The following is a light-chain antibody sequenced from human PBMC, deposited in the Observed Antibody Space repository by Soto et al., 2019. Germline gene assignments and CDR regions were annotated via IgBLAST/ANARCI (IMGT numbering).Light chain of an antibody. J-gene: IGLJ2*01. CDR1: SSDVGGYNY. CDR2: DVS. V-gene: IGLV2-11*01. Sequence: QSALTQPRSVSGSPGQSVTISCTGTSSDVGGYNYVSWYQQHPGKAPKLMIYDVSKRPSGVPDRFSGSKSGNTASLTISGLQAEDEADYYCQSYDSSLSGKVVFGGGTQLTVL. CDR3: QSYDSSLSGKVV.